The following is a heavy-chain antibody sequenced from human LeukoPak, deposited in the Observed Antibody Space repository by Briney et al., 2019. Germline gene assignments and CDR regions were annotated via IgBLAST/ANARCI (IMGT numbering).Heavy chain of an antibody. CDR1: GGSISSYY. D-gene: IGHD2-2*01. V-gene: IGHV4-59*01. Sequence: SETLSLTCTVSGGSISSYYWSWIRQPPGRGLEWIGYIYYSGGTNYNPSLKSRVTISVDASKNQFSLKLSSVTAAATAVYHCARSPTTYCSSTSCYAHGAFDIWGQGTMVTVSS. CDR3: ARSPTTYCSSTSCYAHGAFDI. CDR2: IYYSGGT. J-gene: IGHJ3*02.